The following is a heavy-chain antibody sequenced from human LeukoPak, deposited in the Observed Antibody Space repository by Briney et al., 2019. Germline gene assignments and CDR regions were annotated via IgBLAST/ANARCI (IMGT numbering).Heavy chain of an antibody. D-gene: IGHD6-13*01. V-gene: IGHV3-23*01. CDR2: TSSSDSGT. Sequence: GGSLRLSCVASGFPLSSFAMSWVRQTPERGLEWVSATSSSDSGTYHADSVKGRFTISRDNLKNTLYLQMNFLRAEDTGLYYCAREGIAAAGTYWFDPWGQGTLVTVSS. J-gene: IGHJ5*02. CDR1: GFPLSSFA. CDR3: AREGIAAAGTYWFDP.